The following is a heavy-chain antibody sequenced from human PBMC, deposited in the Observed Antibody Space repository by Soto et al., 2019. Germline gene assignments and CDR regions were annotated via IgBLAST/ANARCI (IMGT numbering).Heavy chain of an antibody. CDR2: IYSGSST. Sequence: EVQLVESGGGLIQPGGSLILSCAASGFTFSSNDMNWVRQATGKGLEWITLIYSGSSTYYADSVKGRFTISRDNSKNMLYLQMSSLRAEDTAVYYCATRPLLPGAPWGQGTMVTVSS. V-gene: IGHV3-53*01. CDR1: GFTFSSND. CDR3: ATRPLLPGAP. J-gene: IGHJ3*01. D-gene: IGHD3-22*01.